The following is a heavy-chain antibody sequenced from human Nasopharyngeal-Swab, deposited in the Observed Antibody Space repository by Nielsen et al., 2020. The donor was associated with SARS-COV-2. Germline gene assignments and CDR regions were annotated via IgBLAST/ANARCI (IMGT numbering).Heavy chain of an antibody. CDR2: ISGSGATT. Sequence: GESLKISCEASGFTFSNYGMIWVRQTPGKGLEWVSSISGSGATTHYADSVKGRFTISRDNSKNTLYLQMNSLRADDTAVYHCAKADIRLDSSSWYPDAFDICGQGTMVTVSS. D-gene: IGHD6-13*01. CDR3: AKADIRLDSSSWYPDAFDI. J-gene: IGHJ3*02. CDR1: GFTFSNYG. V-gene: IGHV3-23*01.